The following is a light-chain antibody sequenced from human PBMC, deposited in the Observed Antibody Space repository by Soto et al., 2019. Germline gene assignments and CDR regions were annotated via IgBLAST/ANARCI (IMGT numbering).Light chain of an antibody. Sequence: EIVLTQSPDTLSLSPGERATLSCRASQSVSSNYLAWYQQKTGQTPRLLIYIASTRAPGIPDRFRGSGSGTHFTLTISRLEPEDFAVYYCQQYDSSPWTFGQGTKVESK. J-gene: IGKJ1*01. CDR2: IAS. V-gene: IGKV3-20*01. CDR3: QQYDSSPWT. CDR1: QSVSSNY.